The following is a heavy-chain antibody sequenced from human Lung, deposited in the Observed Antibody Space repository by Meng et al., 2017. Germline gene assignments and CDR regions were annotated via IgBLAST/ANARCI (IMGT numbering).Heavy chain of an antibody. CDR2: ISSTGDST. CDR3: AKEAAMAS. Sequence: EVQPMESGLGLEQPGGSLTPSIAASGFTFTAFSMTWVRQAPVKGLEWVSTISSTGDSTFYPDSVKGRFIVSRDNSKNTLYLQMNSLRAEDTAIYYCAKEAAMASWGQGTLVTVSS. V-gene: IGHV3-23*01. J-gene: IGHJ5*02. D-gene: IGHD5-18*01. CDR1: GFTFTAFS.